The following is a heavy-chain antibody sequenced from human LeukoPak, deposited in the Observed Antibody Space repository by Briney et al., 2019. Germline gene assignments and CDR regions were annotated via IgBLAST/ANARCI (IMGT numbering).Heavy chain of an antibody. D-gene: IGHD2/OR15-2a*01. CDR1: GNYW. CDR3: VSFYETY. Sequence: GGSLRLSCAASGNYWMHWVRQAPGKGLVWVSHINSDGSWTSYADSVKGRFTISEDNAKNTVYLQMNSLRAEDTAVYYCVSFYETYWGRGTLVTVSS. CDR2: INSDGSWT. V-gene: IGHV3-74*01. J-gene: IGHJ4*02.